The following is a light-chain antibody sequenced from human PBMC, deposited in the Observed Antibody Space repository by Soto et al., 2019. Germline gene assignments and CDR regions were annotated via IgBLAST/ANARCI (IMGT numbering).Light chain of an antibody. V-gene: IGKV1-6*01. Sequence: AIKMTQSPSSLSASVGDRVTITCRASQGIRYDVAWYQQKPGSAPKLLIYAASYLQSGVPSRFSGSGSGSDFTLNISNLQPEDVATYYCPQDYGYPRTFGQGTKVEI. J-gene: IGKJ1*01. CDR2: AAS. CDR3: PQDYGYPRT. CDR1: QGIRYD.